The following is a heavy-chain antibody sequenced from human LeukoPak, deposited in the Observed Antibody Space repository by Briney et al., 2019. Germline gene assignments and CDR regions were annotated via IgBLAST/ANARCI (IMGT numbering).Heavy chain of an antibody. CDR2: ISYDGSNK. CDR3: AGSYGDSLNWFDP. V-gene: IGHV3-30*04. Sequence: PGGSLRLSCAASGFTFSSYAMHWVRQAPGKGLEWVAVISYDGSNKYYADSVKGRFTISRDNSKNTLYLRMNSLRAEDTAVYYCAGSYGDSLNWFDPWGQGTLVTVSS. D-gene: IGHD4-17*01. CDR1: GFTFSSYA. J-gene: IGHJ5*02.